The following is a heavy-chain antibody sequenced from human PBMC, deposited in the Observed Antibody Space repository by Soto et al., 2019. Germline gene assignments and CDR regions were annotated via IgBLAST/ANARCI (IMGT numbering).Heavy chain of an antibody. Sequence: GASVKVSCKASGGTFSSYAISWVRQAPGQGLEWMGGIIPIFGTANYAQKFQGRVTITADESTSTAYMELSSLRSEDTAVYYCARYYYADGAPPDPKYYYYYYGMDVWGQGTTVTVSS. CDR1: GGTFSSYA. V-gene: IGHV1-69*13. D-gene: IGHD3-10*01. CDR2: IIPIFGTA. CDR3: ARYYYADGAPPDPKYYYYYYGMDV. J-gene: IGHJ6*02.